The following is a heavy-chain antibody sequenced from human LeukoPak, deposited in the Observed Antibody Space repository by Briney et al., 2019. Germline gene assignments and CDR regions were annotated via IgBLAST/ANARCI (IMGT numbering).Heavy chain of an antibody. V-gene: IGHV3-30*18. CDR1: GFTFSSYG. Sequence: PGGSLRLSCAASGFTFSSYGMHWVRQAPGKGLEWVAVISYDGSNKYYADSVKGRFTISRDNSKNTLYLQMNSLRAEDTAVYYCAKEAFPVYSSSPLFDYWGQGTLVTVSS. CDR3: AKEAFPVYSSSPLFDY. J-gene: IGHJ4*02. D-gene: IGHD6-13*01. CDR2: ISYDGSNK.